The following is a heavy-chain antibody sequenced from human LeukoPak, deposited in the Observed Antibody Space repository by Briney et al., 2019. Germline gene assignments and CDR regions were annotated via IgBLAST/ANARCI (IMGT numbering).Heavy chain of an antibody. CDR3: AKEPYYYDSSGFGGFDY. CDR1: GFTFSSYE. J-gene: IGHJ4*02. Sequence: GGSLRLSCAASGFTFSSYEMNWVRQAPGKGLEWVSYISSSGSTIYYADSVKGRFTISRDNAKSSLYLQMNSLRAEDTAVYYCAKEPYYYDSSGFGGFDYWGQGTLVTVSS. D-gene: IGHD3-22*01. CDR2: ISSSGSTI. V-gene: IGHV3-48*03.